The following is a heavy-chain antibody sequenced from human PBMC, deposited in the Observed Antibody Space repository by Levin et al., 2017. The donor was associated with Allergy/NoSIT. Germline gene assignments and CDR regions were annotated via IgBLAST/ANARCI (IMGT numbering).Heavy chain of an antibody. CDR2: IRSKAYGGTT. CDR1: GFTFGDYA. Sequence: GGSLRLSCTASGFTFGDYAMSWFRQAPGKGLEWVGFIRSKAYGGTTEYAASVKGRFTISRDDSKSIAYLQMNSLKTEDTAVYYCTREGYSSGWYEDLEYWGQGTLVTVSS. CDR3: TREGYSSGWYEDLEY. V-gene: IGHV3-49*03. D-gene: IGHD6-19*01. J-gene: IGHJ4*02.